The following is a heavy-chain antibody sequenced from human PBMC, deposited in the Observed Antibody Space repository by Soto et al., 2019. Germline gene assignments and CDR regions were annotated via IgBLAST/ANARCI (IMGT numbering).Heavy chain of an antibody. J-gene: IGHJ6*02. Sequence: SETLSLTCTVSGGSISSGDYYWSWIRQPPGKGLEWIGYLNYSGSTNYDPSLKSRVTISVDTSKNQFSLKVTSVSAADTAVYYCARWDFYYGMDAWGQGTTVTVSS. V-gene: IGHV4-30-4*02. CDR1: GGSISSGDYY. CDR2: LNYSGST. CDR3: ARWDFYYGMDA.